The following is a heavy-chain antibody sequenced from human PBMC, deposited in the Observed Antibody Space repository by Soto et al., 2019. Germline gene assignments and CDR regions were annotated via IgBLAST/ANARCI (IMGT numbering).Heavy chain of an antibody. CDR3: ARGVAAGTSSGLDWFDP. CDR1: GGSISSYY. CDR2: IYYSGST. J-gene: IGHJ5*02. Sequence: PPETLSLTCTVSGGSISSYYWSWIRQPPGKGLEWIGYIYYSGSTNYNPSLKSRVTISVDTSKNQFSLKLSSVTAADTAVYYCARGVAAGTSSGLDWFDPWGQGTLVTVSS. V-gene: IGHV4-59*01. D-gene: IGHD6-13*01.